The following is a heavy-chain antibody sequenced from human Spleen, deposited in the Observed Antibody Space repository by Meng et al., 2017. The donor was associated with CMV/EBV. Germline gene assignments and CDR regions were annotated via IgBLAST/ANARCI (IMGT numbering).Heavy chain of an antibody. D-gene: IGHD3-16*01. CDR3: SRLGAHGSYYYGMDV. J-gene: IGHJ6*02. CDR2: IYSGGSST. V-gene: IGHV3-23*03. Sequence: GGSLRLSCAASGFTFSSYAMSWVRQAPGKGLEWVSVIYSGGSSTYYSDSVKGRFTISRDNAKNSLYLQMNSLSAEDTAVYYCSRLGAHGSYYYGMDVWGQGTTVTVSS. CDR1: GFTFSSYA.